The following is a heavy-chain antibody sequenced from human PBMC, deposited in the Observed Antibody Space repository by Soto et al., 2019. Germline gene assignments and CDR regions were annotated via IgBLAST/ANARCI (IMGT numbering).Heavy chain of an antibody. V-gene: IGHV4-31*02. J-gene: IGHJ3*02. CDR1: GGSISSGGYY. D-gene: IGHD3-3*01. CDR3: ARGTTIYDFWSGYVNAFDI. CDR2: IYYSGST. Sequence: PSETLSLTCTVSGGSISSGGYYWSWIRQHPGKGLEWIGYIYYSGSTYYNPSLKSRVTISVDTSKNQFSLKLSSVTAADTAVYYCARGTTIYDFWSGYVNAFDIWGQGTMVTVSS.